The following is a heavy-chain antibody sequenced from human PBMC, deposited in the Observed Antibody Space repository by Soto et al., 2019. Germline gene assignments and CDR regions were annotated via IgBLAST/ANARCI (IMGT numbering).Heavy chain of an antibody. D-gene: IGHD1-1*01. J-gene: IGHJ3*02. CDR3: ARVPTIGNAFDI. V-gene: IGHV3-48*03. CDR1: GFTFSSYE. Sequence: GGSLRLSCAASGFTFSSYEMNWVRQAPGKGLEWVSYISSSGSTIHYADSVKGRFTISRDNAKNSLYLQMNSLRAEDTAVYYCARVPTIGNAFDIWGQGTMVTVSS. CDR2: ISSSGSTI.